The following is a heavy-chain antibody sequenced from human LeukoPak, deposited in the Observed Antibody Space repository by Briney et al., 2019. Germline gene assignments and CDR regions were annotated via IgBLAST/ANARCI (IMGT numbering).Heavy chain of an antibody. CDR3: ARDAPGIKYYYGMDV. V-gene: IGHV1-69*13. Sequence: SVKVSCKASGGTCSSYAISWVRQAPGQGLEWMGGIIPIFGTANYAQKFQGRVTITADESTSTAYMELSSLRSEDTAVYYCARDAPGIKYYYGMDVWGQGTTVTVSS. D-gene: IGHD3-10*01. CDR2: IIPIFGTA. J-gene: IGHJ6*02. CDR1: GGTCSSYA.